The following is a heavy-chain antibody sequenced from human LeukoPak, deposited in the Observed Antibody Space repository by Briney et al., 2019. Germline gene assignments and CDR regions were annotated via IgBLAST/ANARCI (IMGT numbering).Heavy chain of an antibody. D-gene: IGHD3-10*01. CDR2: ISYDGSNT. CDR3: ATELRILSWGVDAFDI. V-gene: IGHV3-30*04. J-gene: IGHJ3*02. Sequence: PGRSLRLSCAASGFNFNSYAVHWVRQAPGMGLEWVAFISYDGSNTYHADSVKGRFTISRDTSKTTVYLQMNSLRAEDTAVYYCATELRILSWGVDAFDIWGQGTMVTVCS. CDR1: GFNFNSYA.